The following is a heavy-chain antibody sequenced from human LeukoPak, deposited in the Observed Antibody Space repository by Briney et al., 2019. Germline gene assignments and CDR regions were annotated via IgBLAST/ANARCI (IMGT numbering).Heavy chain of an antibody. Sequence: GGSLRLSCAASGFTFSSYWMSWVRQAPGKGLEWVANIKQDGSEKYYVDSVKGRFTISRDNAKNSLYLQMNSLRAEDTAVYYCARDRGSSALSFDYWGQGTLVTVSS. J-gene: IGHJ4*02. CDR2: IKQDGSEK. CDR1: GFTFSSYW. CDR3: ARDRGSSALSFDY. V-gene: IGHV3-7*03. D-gene: IGHD3-10*01.